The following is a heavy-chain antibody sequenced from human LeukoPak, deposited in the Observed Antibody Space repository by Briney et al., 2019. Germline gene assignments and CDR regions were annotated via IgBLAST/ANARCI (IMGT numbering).Heavy chain of an antibody. V-gene: IGHV3-74*03. CDR2: INGDASNT. CDR3: AKAPVTSCRGAYCYPFDS. CDR1: GLTFNSYW. D-gene: IGHD2-21*01. J-gene: IGHJ4*02. Sequence: GGSLRLSCAASGLTFNSYWMHWVRQVAGKGLVWVARINGDASNTTYADSVKGRFTISRDNSKNTLYLQMNSLRAEDAAVYFCAKAPVTSCRGAYCYPFDSWGQGTLVTVSS.